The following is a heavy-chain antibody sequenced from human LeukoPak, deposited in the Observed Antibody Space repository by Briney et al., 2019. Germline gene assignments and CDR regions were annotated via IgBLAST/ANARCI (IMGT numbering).Heavy chain of an antibody. J-gene: IGHJ6*03. CDR3: ARGRRIQPYYYYYYMDV. CDR2: INHSGST. D-gene: IGHD5-18*01. Sequence: PSETLSLTCAVYGGSFSGYYWSWIRQPPGKGREWIGEINHSGSTNYNPSLKSRVTISVDTSKNQFSLKLSSVTAADTAVYYCARGRRIQPYYYYYYMDVWGKGTTVTVSS. CDR1: GGSFSGYY. V-gene: IGHV4-34*01.